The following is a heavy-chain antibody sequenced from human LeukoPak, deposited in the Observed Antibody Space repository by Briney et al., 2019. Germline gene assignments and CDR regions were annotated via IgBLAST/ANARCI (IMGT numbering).Heavy chain of an antibody. D-gene: IGHD2/OR15-2a*01. CDR1: GFTFGTYS. Sequence: PGGSLRLSCAASGFTFGTYSMNWVRQAPGKGLDWLSYISSSSSTIYYADSVKGRFTISRDNAKNSLYLQMNSLRAEDTAVYYCVRPSASTGLYDFDFWGQGTLVTVSS. V-gene: IGHV3-48*01. J-gene: IGHJ4*02. CDR2: ISSSSSTI. CDR3: VRPSASTGLYDFDF.